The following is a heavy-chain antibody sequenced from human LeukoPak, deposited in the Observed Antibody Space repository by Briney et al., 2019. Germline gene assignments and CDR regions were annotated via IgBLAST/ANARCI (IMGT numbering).Heavy chain of an antibody. D-gene: IGHD3-9*01. J-gene: IGHJ4*02. CDR1: GYTFTGYY. CDR3: ARDLYEGHDIFTGRLTGDY. CDR2: INPNSGGT. Sequence: AASAKVSCKASGYTFTGYYIHWVRQAPGQGLEWMGWINPNSGGTNYAQKFQGRVTMTRDTSISSAYMELSRLRSDDTAVYYCARDLYEGHDIFTGRLTGDYWGQGTLVTVSS. V-gene: IGHV1-2*02.